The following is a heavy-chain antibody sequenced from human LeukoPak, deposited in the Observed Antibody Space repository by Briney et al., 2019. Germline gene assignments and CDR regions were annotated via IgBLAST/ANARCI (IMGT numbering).Heavy chain of an antibody. Sequence: GGSLRLSCAASGFTFSTYWMSWARQAPGKGLEWVANIKKDGSEKYYVDSVKGRFTISRDNAKNSLYLQMNSLRAEDTAVYYCARAQAYFDYWGQGTLVTVSS. J-gene: IGHJ4*02. CDR2: IKKDGSEK. CDR1: GFTFSTYW. CDR3: ARAQAYFDY. V-gene: IGHV3-7*01.